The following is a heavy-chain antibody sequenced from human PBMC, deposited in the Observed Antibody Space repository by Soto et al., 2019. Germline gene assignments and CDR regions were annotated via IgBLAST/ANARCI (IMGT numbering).Heavy chain of an antibody. Sequence: QVQLQESGPGLVKPSQTLSLTCTVSGGSISSGGYYWSWIRQHPGKGLEWIGYIYYSGSTYYNPSLKSRVTLSVDTSKNLFSLKLSSVTAADTAVYYCARGLEGPRGYSLDFDYWGQGTLVTVSS. D-gene: IGHD5-18*01. CDR1: GGSISSGGYY. CDR2: IYYSGST. V-gene: IGHV4-31*03. CDR3: ARGLEGPRGYSLDFDY. J-gene: IGHJ4*02.